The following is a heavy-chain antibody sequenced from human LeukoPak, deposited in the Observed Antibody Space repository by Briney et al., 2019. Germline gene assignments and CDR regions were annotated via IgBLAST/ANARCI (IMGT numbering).Heavy chain of an antibody. CDR3: AREEYSYGYGGEYFQH. V-gene: IGHV5-51*01. Sequence: GGSLKISCKGSGYSFTSYWIGWVRQMPGKGLEWMGIIYPGDSDTRYSPSFQGQVTISADKSISTAYLQWSSLKASDTAMYYCAREEYSYGYGGEYFQHWGQGTLVTVSS. J-gene: IGHJ1*01. D-gene: IGHD5-18*01. CDR2: IYPGDSDT. CDR1: GYSFTSYW.